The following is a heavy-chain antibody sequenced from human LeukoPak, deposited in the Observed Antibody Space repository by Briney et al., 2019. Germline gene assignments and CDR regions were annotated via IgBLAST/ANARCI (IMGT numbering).Heavy chain of an antibody. V-gene: IGHV1-2*02. D-gene: IGHD6-13*01. CDR3: AAHLEQQLRFDY. Sequence: ASVKGSCKASGYTLTCYYMHWVRQAPGQGLEWMGWINPNSGGTNYAQKFQGRVTMTRDTSISTAYMELSRLSSDDTVVYYCAAHLEQQLRFDYWGQGTLVTVSS. CDR2: INPNSGGT. CDR1: GYTLTCYY. J-gene: IGHJ4*02.